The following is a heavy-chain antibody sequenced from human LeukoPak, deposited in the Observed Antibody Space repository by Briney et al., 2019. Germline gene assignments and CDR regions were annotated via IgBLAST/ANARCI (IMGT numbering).Heavy chain of an antibody. CDR2: INPASGVT. J-gene: IGHJ4*02. CDR3: ARDDPSDYVDFDY. CDR1: GYTFTDYY. Sequence: ASVKVSCKASGYTFTDYYMHWVRQAPGQGLEWMGWINPASGVTNYAQEFQGRVTMTTDTSISTAYMELRRLRSDDTAVYYCARDDPSDYVDFDYWGQGVLVTVSS. D-gene: IGHD4-17*01. V-gene: IGHV1-2*02.